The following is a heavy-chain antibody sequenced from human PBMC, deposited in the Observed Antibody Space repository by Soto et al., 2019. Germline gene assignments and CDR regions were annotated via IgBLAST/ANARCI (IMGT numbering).Heavy chain of an antibody. J-gene: IGHJ6*03. CDR2: INDSGNI. CDR1: GGSFSGYQ. V-gene: IGHV4-34*01. CDR3: ARGLILWFGELSRRGGYYYYMDV. D-gene: IGHD3-10*01. Sequence: QVQLQQWGAGLLKPSETLSLTCAVYGGSFSGYQWTWIRQTPGKRLEWIGEINDSGNINYNPSLKSRVTILVDTPKKQISLKLGSVTAADTAVYYCARGLILWFGELSRRGGYYYYMDVWGKGTTVTVSS.